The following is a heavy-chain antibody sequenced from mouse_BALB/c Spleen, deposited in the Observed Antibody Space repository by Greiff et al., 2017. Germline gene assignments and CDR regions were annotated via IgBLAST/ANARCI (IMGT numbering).Heavy chain of an antibody. CDR3: ARGDGYGLYYFDY. Sequence: EVMLVESGGGLVQPGGSRKLSCAASGFTFSSFGMHWVRQAPEKGLEWVAYISSGSSTIYYADTVKGRFTISRDNARNILYLQMSSLRSEDTAMYYCARGDGYGLYYFDYWGQGTTLTVSS. V-gene: IGHV5-17*02. D-gene: IGHD2-2*01. CDR2: ISSGSSTI. CDR1: GFTFSSFG. J-gene: IGHJ2*01.